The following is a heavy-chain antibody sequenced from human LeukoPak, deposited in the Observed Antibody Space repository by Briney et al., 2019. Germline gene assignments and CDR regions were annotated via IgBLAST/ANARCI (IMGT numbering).Heavy chain of an antibody. J-gene: IGHJ6*02. V-gene: IGHV1-18*01. Sequence: ASVRVSCKASGYTFTSYGISWVRQAPGQGLEWMGWISAYNGKTNYVQKFQRRVAMTTATSTSTAYMELRSLRSDDTAVYYCARDDRRRRNDILTGYYYYFGMDVWGQGTTVTLSS. CDR3: ARDDRRRRNDILTGYYYYFGMDV. CDR2: ISAYNGKT. CDR1: GYTFTSYG. D-gene: IGHD3-9*01.